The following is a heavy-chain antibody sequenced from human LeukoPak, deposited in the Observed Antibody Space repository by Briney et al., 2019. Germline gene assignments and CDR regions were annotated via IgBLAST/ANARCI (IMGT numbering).Heavy chain of an antibody. V-gene: IGHV3-74*01. CDR1: GFTFSSHW. CDR3: ARDLSYFSFDD. CDR2: INSDGSST. Sequence: GGSLRLSCAASGFTFSSHWMHWVRQAPGKGLVWVSRINSDGSSTDYADSVKGRFTISRDNTKNTLYLQMNSLRAEDTAVYYCARDLSYFSFDDWGQGTTVTVSS. J-gene: IGHJ6*02. D-gene: IGHD2-21*01.